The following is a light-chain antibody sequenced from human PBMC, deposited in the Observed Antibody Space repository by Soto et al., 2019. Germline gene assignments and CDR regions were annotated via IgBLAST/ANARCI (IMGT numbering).Light chain of an antibody. CDR1: QGINNE. CDR2: AAS. Sequence: AIQMTQSPSSLSASVGDRVTMTCRASQGINNELAWYQQKPGKAPKLLIYAASNLHSGVPSRFSGSGSGTDFALTISSPQPEDFATYFCLHDYNYPRTFGQGTKVE. V-gene: IGKV1-6*01. J-gene: IGKJ1*01. CDR3: LHDYNYPRT.